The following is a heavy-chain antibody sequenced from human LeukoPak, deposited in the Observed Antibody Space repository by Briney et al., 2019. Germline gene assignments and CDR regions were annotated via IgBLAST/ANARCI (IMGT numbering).Heavy chain of an antibody. CDR2: IYYSGST. Sequence: PSQTLSLTCTVSGGSISSSSYYWGWIRQPPGKGLEWIGSIYYSGSTYYNPSLKSRVTISVDTSKNQFSLKLSSVTAADTAVYYCAREGQLVHLIPSYYFDYWGQGTLVTVSS. CDR1: GGSISSSSYY. D-gene: IGHD6-6*01. CDR3: AREGQLVHLIPSYYFDY. V-gene: IGHV4-39*07. J-gene: IGHJ4*02.